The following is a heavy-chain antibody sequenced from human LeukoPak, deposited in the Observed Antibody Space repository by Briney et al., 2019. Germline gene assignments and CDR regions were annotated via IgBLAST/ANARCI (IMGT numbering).Heavy chain of an antibody. CDR2: IKQDGSEI. D-gene: IGHD2-2*01. CDR1: GFTFSTYW. J-gene: IGHJ4*02. V-gene: IGHV3-7*02. Sequence: PGGSLRLSCAASGFTFSTYWMSWVRQAPGKGLEWVANIKQDGSEIHYVDSVKGRFTISRDNAKSSVFLQMNSLRAEDTAVYYCARVGGHCTSTSCPPPDYWGQGTLVTVSS. CDR3: ARVGGHCTSTSCPPPDY.